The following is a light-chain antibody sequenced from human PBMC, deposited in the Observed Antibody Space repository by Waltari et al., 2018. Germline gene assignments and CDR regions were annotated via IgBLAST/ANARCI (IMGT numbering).Light chain of an antibody. CDR2: EVS. CDR1: SSDVGGYNY. Sequence: QSALTQPASVSGSPGQSITISCTGTSSDVGGYNYVSWYQQHPGKAPKLMIYEVSNRPSGVSNRFSGSKSGNTASLTISGLQAKDEADYYCSSYTSSRTGVFGTGTKVTVL. J-gene: IGLJ1*01. V-gene: IGLV2-14*01. CDR3: SSYTSSRTGV.